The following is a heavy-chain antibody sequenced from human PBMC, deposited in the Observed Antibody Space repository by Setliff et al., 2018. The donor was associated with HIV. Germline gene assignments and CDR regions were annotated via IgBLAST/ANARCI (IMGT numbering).Heavy chain of an antibody. D-gene: IGHD3-16*01. J-gene: IGHJ3*01. CDR3: ARGRPRGTIQTSLTAAFHL. V-gene: IGHV1-69*13. CDR1: GGTLSSYI. CDR2: IIPIFDTT. Sequence: EASVKVSCKSSGGTLSSYITTWVRQAPGQGLEWRGGIIPIFDTTNYGHAFRDRVTITAEESTGTAYLELRSLRSEDTAMYFCARGRPRGTIQTSLTAAFHLWGQVTMVAVSS.